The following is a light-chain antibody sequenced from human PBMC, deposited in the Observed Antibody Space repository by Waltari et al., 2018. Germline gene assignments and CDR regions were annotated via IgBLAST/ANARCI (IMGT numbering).Light chain of an antibody. CDR1: ALPKLF. Sequence: YELTQPPSVSVSPGQTARITCSGDALPKLFTYWYQQKPGQAPVLVIDQGTERPSGIPERFSGSSSGTTVTLTISGVRTEDEADYYCQSSDISGGSYVFGTGTKVTVL. CDR2: QGT. J-gene: IGLJ1*01. V-gene: IGLV3-25*03. CDR3: QSSDISGGSYV.